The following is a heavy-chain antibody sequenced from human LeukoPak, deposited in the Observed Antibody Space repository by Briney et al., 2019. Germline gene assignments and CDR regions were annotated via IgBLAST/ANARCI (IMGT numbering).Heavy chain of an antibody. J-gene: IGHJ4*02. V-gene: IGHV3-23*01. CDR3: ASLDTALLNTAY. D-gene: IGHD5-18*01. Sequence: PGGSLRLSCEASGFTFSSYAMSWVRQDPGKGLEWVSAISGSGGSTYYADSVKGRFTISRDNSKNTLYLQMNSLRAEDTAVYYCASLDTALLNTAYWGQGTLVTVSS. CDR1: GFTFSSYA. CDR2: ISGSGGST.